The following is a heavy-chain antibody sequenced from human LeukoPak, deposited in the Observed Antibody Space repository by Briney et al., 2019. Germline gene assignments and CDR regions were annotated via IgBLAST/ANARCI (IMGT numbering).Heavy chain of an antibody. CDR2: MNPNSGNT. Sequence: ASVKVSCKTSGYTFTNYDINWVRQATGQGLEWMGWMNPNSGNTGYAQKFQGRVTMTRNTSISTAYMELSSLRSEDTAVYYCARPHCSSTDCHPPEWFNPWGQGTLVTVSS. J-gene: IGHJ5*02. D-gene: IGHD2-2*01. V-gene: IGHV1-8*01. CDR1: GYTFTNYD. CDR3: ARPHCSSTDCHPPEWFNP.